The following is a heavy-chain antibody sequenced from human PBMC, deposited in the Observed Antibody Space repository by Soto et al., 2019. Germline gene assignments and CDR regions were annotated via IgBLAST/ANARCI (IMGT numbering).Heavy chain of an antibody. V-gene: IGHV4-30-4*01. Sequence: SETLSLTCSVSGDSISTVDYFWAWIRQPPGRALEYIGYIYKSATTYYNPSFESRVAISLDTSKSQFSLNVTSVTAADTAVYFCARGRYCLTGRCFPNWFDSWGQGTLVTVYS. J-gene: IGHJ5*01. CDR3: ARGRYCLTGRCFPNWFDS. CDR2: IYKSATT. CDR1: GDSISTVDYF. D-gene: IGHD2-15*01.